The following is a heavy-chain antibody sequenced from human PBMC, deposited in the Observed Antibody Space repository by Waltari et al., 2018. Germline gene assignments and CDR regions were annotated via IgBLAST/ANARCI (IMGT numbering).Heavy chain of an antibody. V-gene: IGHV4-34*01. Sequence: QVQLQQWGAGLLKPSETLSLTCAVYGGSFSGYYWSWIRQPPGKGLEWIGEINHSGSTNYNPSLKSRVTISVDTSKNQFSLKLSSVTAADTAVYYCARGRYSSSWFTPWGWFDPWGQGTLVTVSS. J-gene: IGHJ5*02. CDR3: ARGRYSSSWFTPWGWFDP. CDR2: INHSGST. CDR1: GGSFSGYY. D-gene: IGHD6-13*01.